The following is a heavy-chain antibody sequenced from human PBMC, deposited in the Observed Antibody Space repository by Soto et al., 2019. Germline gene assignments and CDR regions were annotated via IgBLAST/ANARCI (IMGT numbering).Heavy chain of an antibody. D-gene: IGHD1-20*01. J-gene: IGHJ3*02. Sequence: GGSLRLSCAASGFTFSSFAMSWVRQAPGKGLEWVSGMGGSNDDTYYADSVKGRFTISRDNSKNTLFLQMNSLRAEDTAVYFCAKDRVNHNSVWDPFDIWGQGTTVTVSS. CDR3: AKDRVNHNSVWDPFDI. CDR1: GFTFSSFA. V-gene: IGHV3-23*01. CDR2: MGGSNDDT.